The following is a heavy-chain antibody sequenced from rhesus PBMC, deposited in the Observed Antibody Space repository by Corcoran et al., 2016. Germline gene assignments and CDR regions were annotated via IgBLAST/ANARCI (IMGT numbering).Heavy chain of an antibody. V-gene: IGHV4-127*01. J-gene: IGHJ4*01. CDR2: IGGRSGST. CDR3: ARESTAAGFDY. CDR1: GYSISSGYG. D-gene: IGHD4-29*01. Sequence: QVQLKESGPGLVKPSETLSLTCAVSGYSISSGYGWSWLRQPPGKGLEWIGYIGGRSGSTNYNPSLKSRVTFSIDTSKNQFSLKLSSVTAADTAVYYCARESTAAGFDYWGQGVLVTVSS.